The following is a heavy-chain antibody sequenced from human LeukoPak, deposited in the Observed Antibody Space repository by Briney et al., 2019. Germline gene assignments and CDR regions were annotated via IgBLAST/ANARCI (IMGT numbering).Heavy chain of an antibody. CDR1: GGSISSGDYY. CDR3: ARWKTTVTTSADYFDY. Sequence: SETLSLTCTVSGGSISSGDYYWSWIRQPPGKGLEWIGYIYYCGSTYYNPSLKSRVTISVDTSKNQFSLKLSSVTAADTAVYYCARWKTTVTTSADYFDYWGQGTLVTVSS. V-gene: IGHV4-30-4*01. CDR2: IYYCGST. D-gene: IGHD4-17*01. J-gene: IGHJ4*02.